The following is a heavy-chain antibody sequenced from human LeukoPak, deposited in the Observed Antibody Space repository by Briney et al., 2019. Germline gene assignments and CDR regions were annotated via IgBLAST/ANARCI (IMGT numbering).Heavy chain of an antibody. D-gene: IGHD3-10*01. J-gene: IGHJ6*03. V-gene: IGHV3-7*01. CDR1: GFIFSNYW. CDR3: SRGGSPNYYMDV. Sequence: GGSLRLSCAASGFIFSNYWMSWVRQAPGKGLEWVANIKQDGSEKYYVDSVKGRFTISRDNAKNSLYLQMSSLRAEDTAVYYCSRGGSPNYYMDVWGKGTTVTVSS. CDR2: IKQDGSEK.